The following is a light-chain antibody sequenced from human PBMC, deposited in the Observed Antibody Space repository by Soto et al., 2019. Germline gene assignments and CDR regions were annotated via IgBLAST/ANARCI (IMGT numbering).Light chain of an antibody. CDR2: EVN. CDR1: SSDVGAYKY. Sequence: QSVLTQPASVSGSPGQSITISCTGTSSDVGAYKYVSWYQHHPGKAPKLMIYEVNNRPSGVSNRFSGSKSGNTASLTISGLQAEDEADYYCSSYTSSTTRIWVFGGGTKLTVL. CDR3: SSYTSSTTRIWV. V-gene: IGLV2-14*01. J-gene: IGLJ3*02.